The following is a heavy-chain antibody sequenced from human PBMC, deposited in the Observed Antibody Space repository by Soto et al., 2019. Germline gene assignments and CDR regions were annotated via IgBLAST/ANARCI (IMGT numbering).Heavy chain of an antibody. CDR2: IWYDGSNK. CDR1: GFTFSSYG. Sequence: VQLVESGGGLVKPGGSLRLSCAASGFTFSSYGMHWVRQAPGKGLEWVAVIWYDGSNKYYADSVKGRFTISRDNSKNTLYLQMNSLRAEDTAVYYCAREGGGDGYNLKLFDYWGQGTLVTVSS. D-gene: IGHD5-12*01. V-gene: IGHV3-33*01. J-gene: IGHJ4*02. CDR3: AREGGGDGYNLKLFDY.